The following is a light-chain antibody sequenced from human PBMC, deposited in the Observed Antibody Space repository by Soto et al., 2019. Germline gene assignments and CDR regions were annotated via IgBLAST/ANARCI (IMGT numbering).Light chain of an antibody. CDR3: GSYTSSSTYV. J-gene: IGLJ1*01. Sequence: QSVLAQPGSVSGSPGQSITISCTGTSSDGGGYNYVSLYQQHPGKAPKLMIYDVSNRPSGVSNRFSGSKYGNTASLTISGLQAEDEADYYCGSYTSSSTYVFGTGTKVTVL. CDR2: DVS. CDR1: SSDGGGYNY. V-gene: IGLV2-14*01.